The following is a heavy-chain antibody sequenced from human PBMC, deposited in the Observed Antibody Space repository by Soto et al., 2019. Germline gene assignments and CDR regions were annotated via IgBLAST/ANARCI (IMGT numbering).Heavy chain of an antibody. J-gene: IGHJ6*02. V-gene: IGHV4-31*03. CDR1: GGSISTPNFY. CDR2: IYYNGTT. Sequence: TLSLSCTVSGGSISTPNFYWSWIRQHPGKGLEWIGHIYYNGTTYYNPTLKSRVSISVDTSRNQFSLKLSSVTAADTAVYYFARDLWGYCGTDCYTLDAWGQWTTVT. D-gene: IGHD2-21*02. CDR3: ARDLWGYCGTDCYTLDA.